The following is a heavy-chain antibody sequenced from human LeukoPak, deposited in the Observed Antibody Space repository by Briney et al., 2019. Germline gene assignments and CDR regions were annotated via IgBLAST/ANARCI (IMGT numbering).Heavy chain of an antibody. CDR1: GFTFSNYW. D-gene: IGHD1-26*01. Sequence: GGSLRLSCAASGFTFSNYWITWVRQAPGKGLEWVANIKQDGSERNYVDSVRGRFTISRDNSKNTLYLQMNSLRAEDTAVYYCAKVRYSGSYFEWFDPWGQGTLVTVSS. J-gene: IGHJ5*02. CDR3: AKVRYSGSYFEWFDP. CDR2: IKQDGSER. V-gene: IGHV3-7*01.